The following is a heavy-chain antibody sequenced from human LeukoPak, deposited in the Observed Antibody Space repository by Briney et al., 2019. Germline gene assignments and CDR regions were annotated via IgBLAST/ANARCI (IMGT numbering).Heavy chain of an antibody. CDR3: ARDPPAVSINTYA. CDR2: IFSHGET. Sequence: GGSLRLSRAASGFTVGNNYMNWVRQAPGKGLEWVSLIFSHGETSYAGSVKGRFTISRDNSKNTLYLQMNGLRVEDTAVYYCARDPPAVSINTYAWGQGTLVTVSS. V-gene: IGHV3-66*01. CDR1: GFTVGNNY. D-gene: IGHD2-8*01. J-gene: IGHJ4*02.